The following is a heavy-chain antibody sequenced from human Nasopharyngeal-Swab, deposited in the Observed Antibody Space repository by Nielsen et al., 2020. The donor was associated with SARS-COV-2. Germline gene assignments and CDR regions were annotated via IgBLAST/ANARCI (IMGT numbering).Heavy chain of an antibody. D-gene: IGHD4-11*01. J-gene: IGHJ1*01. CDR2: ISSSVSYI. CDR3: ASAVTGPLY. Sequence: GESLKISCAASGFTFSTYSMIWVRQAPAKGLEWVSWISSSVSYIYYADSVKGRFIISRDTSKNTLSLRMNSLRVEDTAVYYCASAVTGPLYWGQGTLVTVSS. V-gene: IGHV3-21*04. CDR1: GFTFSTYS.